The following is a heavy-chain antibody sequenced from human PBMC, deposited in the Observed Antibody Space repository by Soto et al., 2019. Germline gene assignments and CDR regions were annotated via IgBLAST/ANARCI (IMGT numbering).Heavy chain of an antibody. CDR1: GGSISSYY. CDR3: AREYYGGSPDY. Sequence: QVQLQESGPGLVKPSETLSLTCTVSGGSISSYYWSWIRQPPGKGLEWIGYIYYSGSTNYNPSLKSRGTISVDTSKNQFSLKLSSVTAADTAVYYCAREYYGGSPDYWGQGTLVTVSS. CDR2: IYYSGST. D-gene: IGHD1-26*01. J-gene: IGHJ4*02. V-gene: IGHV4-59*01.